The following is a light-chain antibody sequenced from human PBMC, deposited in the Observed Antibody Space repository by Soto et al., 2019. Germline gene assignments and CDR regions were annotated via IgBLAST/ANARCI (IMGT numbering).Light chain of an antibody. CDR2: EVS. Sequence: QSALTQPPSASGSPGQSVTISCTGTSSDVGGYKYVSWYQQHPGKAPKVMIYEVSKRPSGVPDRFSGSKSGNTASLTVSGLQAEDEADYYCSSYAGSNSPDVFGTGTKLTVL. CDR3: SSYAGSNSPDV. CDR1: SSDVGGYKY. V-gene: IGLV2-8*01. J-gene: IGLJ1*01.